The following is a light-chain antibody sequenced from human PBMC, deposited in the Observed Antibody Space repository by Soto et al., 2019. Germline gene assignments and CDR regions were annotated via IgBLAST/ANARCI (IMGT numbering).Light chain of an antibody. J-gene: IGKJ4*01. CDR1: QSVSGSY. Sequence: EMVLTQSPGTPSLSTGERATLSCRASQSVSGSYLAWYQHKPGQAPRLLIFYSSIRATGIPDRFSGSGSGTDFTRTITRLELEDFAVYDCQQYGDSPRLTFGGGTKVEIK. CDR2: YSS. CDR3: QQYGDSPRLT. V-gene: IGKV3-20*01.